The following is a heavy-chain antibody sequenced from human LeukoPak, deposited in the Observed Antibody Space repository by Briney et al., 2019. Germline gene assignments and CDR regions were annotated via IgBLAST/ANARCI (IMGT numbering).Heavy chain of an antibody. CDR3: ATGSGSGWPLDR. CDR2: MYAGGTT. D-gene: IGHD6-19*01. CDR1: GVIVSRNF. Sequence: PGGSLRLSCAASGVIVSRNFMSWVRQAPGEGLQWVAIMYAGGTTDYSESVRGRFHISRDTSNNTLSLQMSSLRAEDTAVYYCATGSGSGWPLDRWGQGTLVTVSS. J-gene: IGHJ5*02. V-gene: IGHV3-53*01.